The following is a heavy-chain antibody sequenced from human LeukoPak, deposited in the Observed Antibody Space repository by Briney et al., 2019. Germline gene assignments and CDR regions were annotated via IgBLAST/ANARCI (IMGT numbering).Heavy chain of an antibody. CDR1: GFTFSICA. Sequence: GGSLRLSCAASGFTFSICAMSWVRQAPGKGLEWVSTISGSGGATYYADSVKGRLTISRDNSKNTLYLQMNGLRAEDTAVYYCGRTSYSNYWGQGTLVTVSS. D-gene: IGHD6-13*01. CDR3: GRTSYSNY. J-gene: IGHJ4*02. CDR2: ISGSGGAT. V-gene: IGHV3-23*01.